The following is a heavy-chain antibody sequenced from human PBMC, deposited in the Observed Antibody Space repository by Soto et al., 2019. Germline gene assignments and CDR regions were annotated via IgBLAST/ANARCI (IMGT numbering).Heavy chain of an antibody. V-gene: IGHV4-30-2*01. Sequence: SETLSLTCAVSGGPISSDGYSWSWIRQPQGKGLEWIGYIYHSGSTYYNPSLKSRVTISVDTSKNQFSLKLSSVTAADAAVYYCARNRPFFGHTFDPWGQGTLVTVSS. CDR2: IYHSGST. CDR1: GGPISSDGYS. D-gene: IGHD3-3*01. J-gene: IGHJ5*02. CDR3: ARNRPFFGHTFDP.